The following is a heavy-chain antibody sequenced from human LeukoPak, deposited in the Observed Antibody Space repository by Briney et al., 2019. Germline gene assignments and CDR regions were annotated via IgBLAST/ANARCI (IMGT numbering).Heavy chain of an antibody. D-gene: IGHD3-10*01. Sequence: GGSLRLSCIASGFNFGDYDMSWFRQAPGKGLEWVGFIRSKAYGGTTEYAASVKGRFTFSRDDSKSIAYLQMSSLKTEDTAVYYCSRGFSSVPTLFDYWGQGTLVTVSS. CDR1: GFNFGDYD. CDR3: SRGFSSVPTLFDY. J-gene: IGHJ4*02. V-gene: IGHV3-49*03. CDR2: IRSKAYGGTT.